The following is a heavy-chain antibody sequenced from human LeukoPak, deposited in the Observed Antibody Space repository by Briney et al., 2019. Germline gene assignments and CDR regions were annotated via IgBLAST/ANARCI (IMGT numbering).Heavy chain of an antibody. V-gene: IGHV3-64D*06. J-gene: IGHJ5*02. D-gene: IGHD2-2*01. CDR1: GFTFSSYA. CDR2: ISSNGGNT. CDR3: VKDGTSCCPNWFDP. Sequence: PGGSLRLSCSASGFTFSSYAMHWVRQAPGKGLEYVSAISSNGGNTYYADSVKGRFTISRDNSKNTLYPQMSSLRAEDTAVYYCVKDGTSCCPNWFDPWGQGTLVTVSS.